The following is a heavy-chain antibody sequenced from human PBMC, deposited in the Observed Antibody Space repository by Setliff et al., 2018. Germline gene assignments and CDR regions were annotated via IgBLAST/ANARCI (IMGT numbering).Heavy chain of an antibody. J-gene: IGHJ4*02. CDR3: ARVPNFWSGYLDY. CDR1: GGSFSGYY. D-gene: IGHD3-3*01. Sequence: SETLSLTCAVYGGSFSGYYWSWIRQPPGKGLEWIGEINHSGSTNYNPSLKSRVAILVDTSKNQFSLKLSSVTAADTAVYYCARVPNFWSGYLDYWGQGTLVTVSS. V-gene: IGHV4-34*01. CDR2: INHSGST.